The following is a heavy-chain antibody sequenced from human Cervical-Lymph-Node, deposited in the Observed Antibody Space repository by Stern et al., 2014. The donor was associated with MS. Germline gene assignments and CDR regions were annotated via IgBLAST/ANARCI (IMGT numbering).Heavy chain of an antibody. V-gene: IGHV1-8*01. Sequence: QVQLVQSGAEVKKPGASVKVSCKASGYTFTSYDINWVRQATGQGLEWMGWMNPNSGNTGYAQKFQGRVTMTRNTSISTAYMELSSLRSEDTAVYYCARGRWDTAMVTVGEIYYFDYWGQGTLVTVSS. CDR3: ARGRWDTAMVTVGEIYYFDY. CDR1: GYTFTSYD. CDR2: MNPNSGNT. D-gene: IGHD5-18*01. J-gene: IGHJ4*02.